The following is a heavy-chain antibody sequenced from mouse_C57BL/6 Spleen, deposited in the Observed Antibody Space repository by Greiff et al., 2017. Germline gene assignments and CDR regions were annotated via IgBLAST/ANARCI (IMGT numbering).Heavy chain of an antibody. CDR2: IWSDGSP. CDR3: ARHGRITPAMDY. CDR1: GFSLTSYG. Sequence: VKLMESGPGLVAPSQSLSITCTVSGFSLTSYGVPWVRQPPGKGLEWLVVIWSDGSPTYNSALKSRLSLSKDNSKSQVFLKMNSLQTDDTARYYCARHGRITPAMDYWGQGTSVTVSS. J-gene: IGHJ4*01. V-gene: IGHV2-6-1*01.